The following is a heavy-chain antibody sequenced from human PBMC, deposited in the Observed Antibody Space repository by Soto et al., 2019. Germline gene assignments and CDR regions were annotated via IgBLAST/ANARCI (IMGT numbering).Heavy chain of an antibody. J-gene: IGHJ5*02. Sequence: QVQLVQSGAEVKKPGSSVKVSCKASGGTFSSYAISWVRQAPGQGLEWMGGIIPIFGTANYAQKFQGRVTITRDESTSTAYMELSRLRSEDAGVYYCARVAHYDILTGYYGFGPWGQGTLVTVSS. CDR1: GGTFSSYA. D-gene: IGHD3-9*01. CDR2: IIPIFGTA. CDR3: ARVAHYDILTGYYGFGP. V-gene: IGHV1-69*01.